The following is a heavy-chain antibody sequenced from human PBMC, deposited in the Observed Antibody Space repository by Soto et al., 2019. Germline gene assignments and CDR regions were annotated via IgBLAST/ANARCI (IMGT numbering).Heavy chain of an antibody. CDR1: GFTFGNSA. CDR3: AAAVTMIYTNDPYAFAM. J-gene: IGHJ3*02. D-gene: IGHD3-22*01. CDR2: ILVASGGT. V-gene: IGHV1-58*01. Sequence: QMQLVQSGPEVKKPGTSVRVSCKASGFTFGNSAVHWVRQARGQRLEWMGWILVASGGTNYAENFEERVTIARDMSTSTAYMALSSLRSEDTAVYFCAAAVTMIYTNDPYAFAMWGQGTRVTVSS.